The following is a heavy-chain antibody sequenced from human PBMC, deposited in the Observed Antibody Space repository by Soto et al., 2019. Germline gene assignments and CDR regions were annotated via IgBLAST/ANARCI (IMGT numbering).Heavy chain of an antibody. CDR2: VYHTGDT. Sequence: AETLSLTCVVSGGTVASSHWWSWVRQSPGRGLEWIGNVYHTGDTNFNPSLQSRVTFSVDKSNNQFSLRLTSVTAADTAVYFCAREIVTAGGNNYFDPWGPGTLVTVSS. D-gene: IGHD2-21*02. CDR3: AREIVTAGGNNYFDP. V-gene: IGHV4-4*01. J-gene: IGHJ5*02. CDR1: GGTVASSHW.